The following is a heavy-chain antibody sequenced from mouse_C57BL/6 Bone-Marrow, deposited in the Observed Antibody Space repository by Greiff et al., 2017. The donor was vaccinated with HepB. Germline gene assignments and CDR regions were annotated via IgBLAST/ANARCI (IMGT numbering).Heavy chain of an antibody. D-gene: IGHD4-1*01. CDR2: INPSNGGT. J-gene: IGHJ1*03. CDR3: ASLAGTDWYFDV. CDR1: GYSFTSYW. Sequence: QVQLQQPGTELVKPGASVKLSCKASGYSFTSYWMHWVKQRPGQGLEWIGNINPSNGGTNYNEKFKSKATLTVDKSSSTAYMQLSSLTSEDSAVYYCASLAGTDWYFDVWGTGTTVTVSS. V-gene: IGHV1-53*01.